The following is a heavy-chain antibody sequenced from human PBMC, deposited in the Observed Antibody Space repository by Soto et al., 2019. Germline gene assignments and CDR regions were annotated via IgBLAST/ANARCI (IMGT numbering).Heavy chain of an antibody. Sequence: SQTLSLTCAISGDSVSSNSAAWNWIRQSPSRGLEWLGRTYYRSKWYNDYAVSVKSRITINPDTSKNQFSLQLNSVTPEDTAVYYCARVSFYGSAPAHYYGMDVWGQGTTVTVSS. J-gene: IGHJ6*02. CDR2: TYYRSKWYN. V-gene: IGHV6-1*01. D-gene: IGHD3-10*01. CDR1: GDSVSSNSAA. CDR3: ARVSFYGSAPAHYYGMDV.